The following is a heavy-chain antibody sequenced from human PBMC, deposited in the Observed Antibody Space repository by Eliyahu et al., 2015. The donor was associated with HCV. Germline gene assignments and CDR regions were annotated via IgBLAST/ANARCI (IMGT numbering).Heavy chain of an antibody. V-gene: IGHV3-15*01. J-gene: IGHJ6*03. CDR2: IKSKTDGGTT. D-gene: IGHD3-10*01. CDR1: GFTFSKAW. Sequence: EVQLVESGGGLVKPGGSLRLSCXASGFTFSKAWMSWVRQGPGKGXGWIGRIKSKTDGGTTDYAAPVKGRFTISRDDSKSTLYLQMNSLKTEDTAVYYCTTGAPGGFDYYLDVWGQGTTVTVSS. CDR3: TTGAPGGFDYYLDV.